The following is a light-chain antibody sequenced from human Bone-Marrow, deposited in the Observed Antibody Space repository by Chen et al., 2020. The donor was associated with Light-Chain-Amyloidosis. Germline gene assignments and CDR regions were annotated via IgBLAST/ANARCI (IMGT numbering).Light chain of an antibody. CDR3: MIWSSQTWV. Sequence: QPVLTQPPASSASPGDSATLTSPFPRDIDVETHHIYWYHQKPGSPPKYPLYYYSDSSQDQGSGVPRRFSGSKDISANTGILLISGLQSDDEADYYCMIWSSQTWVFGGGTKLTVL. CDR2: YYSDSSQ. J-gene: IGLJ3*02. V-gene: IGLV5-37*01. CDR1: RDIDVETHH.